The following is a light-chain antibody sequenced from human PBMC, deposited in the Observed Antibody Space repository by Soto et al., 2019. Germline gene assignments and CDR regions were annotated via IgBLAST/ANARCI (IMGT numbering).Light chain of an antibody. V-gene: IGLV2-23*01. Sequence: QAVVTQPASVSGSPGQSITISCTGTSSDVGNYNLVSWYQQHPGKAPKLMIYEGSKRPSGVSNRFSGSKSGNTASLTISGLQAEDEADYYCCSYAGSSTYVFGTGTKLTVL. CDR2: EGS. CDR1: SSDVGNYNL. CDR3: CSYAGSSTYV. J-gene: IGLJ1*01.